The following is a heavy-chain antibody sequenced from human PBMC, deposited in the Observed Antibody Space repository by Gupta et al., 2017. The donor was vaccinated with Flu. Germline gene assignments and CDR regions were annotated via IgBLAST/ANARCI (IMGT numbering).Heavy chain of an antibody. CDR1: GFSFSSAGVG. J-gene: IGHJ4*02. CDR3: ARIRGDLVRGVVISSLIDY. CDR2: IFSNDGK. Sequence: QVTLKESGPLLVNPTETLTLTCTVSGFSFSSAGVGVSWIRQPPGKALEWLAHIFSNDGKSYSTSLKSRLTISKDTSKSRVVLTMTNMDPVDTATYYCARIRGDLVRGVVISSLIDYWGQGILVTVSS. V-gene: IGHV2-26*01. D-gene: IGHD3-10*01.